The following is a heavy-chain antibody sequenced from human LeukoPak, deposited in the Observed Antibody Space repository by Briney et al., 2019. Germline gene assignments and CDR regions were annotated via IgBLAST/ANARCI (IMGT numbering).Heavy chain of an antibody. CDR2: INQDGSEI. D-gene: IGHD6-13*01. Sequence: TGGSLRLSCAASGFTFSRFRMSWVRQPPGKGLEWVANINQDGSEIYYVDSVKGRFTVSTDNAKNSLYLQMNSLRAEDTAVYYCARGDSSWLVDYWGQGTLVTVSS. J-gene: IGHJ4*02. CDR3: ARGDSSWLVDY. CDR1: GFTFSRFR. V-gene: IGHV3-7*01.